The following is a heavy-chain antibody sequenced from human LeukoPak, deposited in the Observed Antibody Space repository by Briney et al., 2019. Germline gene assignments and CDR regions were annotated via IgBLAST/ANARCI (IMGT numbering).Heavy chain of an antibody. J-gene: IGHJ4*02. Sequence: GGSLRLSCAASGFTFDDYGMSWVRQAQGKGLEWVSGINWNGGSTGYADSVKGRFTISRDNAKNSLYLQMNSLRAEDTALYYCARVYYYDSSGYLDGLDYWGQGTLVTVSS. CDR3: ARVYYYDSSGYLDGLDY. CDR2: INWNGGST. V-gene: IGHV3-20*04. D-gene: IGHD3-22*01. CDR1: GFTFDDYG.